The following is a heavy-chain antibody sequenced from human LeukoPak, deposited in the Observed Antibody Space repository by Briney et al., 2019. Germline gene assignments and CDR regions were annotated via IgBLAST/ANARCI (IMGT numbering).Heavy chain of an antibody. CDR1: GYSISSSYF. J-gene: IGHJ4*02. V-gene: IGHV4-38-2*02. CDR3: AGGGTYGGGADY. Sequence: SETLSLTCIVSGYSISSSYFWGWVRQPPGKGLEWIGSIFHSGSVYYNPSLKSRVTISVDPSKNRFSLKLNSVTAADTAVYYCAGGGTYGGGADYWGQGTLVTVSS. CDR2: IFHSGSV. D-gene: IGHD1-26*01.